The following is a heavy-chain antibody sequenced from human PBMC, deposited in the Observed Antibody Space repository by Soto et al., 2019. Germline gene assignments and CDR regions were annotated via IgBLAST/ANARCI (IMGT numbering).Heavy chain of an antibody. Sequence: SETLSLTCTVSGGSIISSSYYWVWIRQPPGKGLEWIGSIYYSGSTYYNPSLKSRVTISVDTSKNQFSLKLSSVTAADTAVYYCARQAMVRGVIRPLDYWGQGTLVTVPQ. CDR2: IYYSGST. J-gene: IGHJ4*02. V-gene: IGHV4-39*01. D-gene: IGHD3-10*01. CDR1: GGSIISSSYY. CDR3: ARQAMVRGVIRPLDY.